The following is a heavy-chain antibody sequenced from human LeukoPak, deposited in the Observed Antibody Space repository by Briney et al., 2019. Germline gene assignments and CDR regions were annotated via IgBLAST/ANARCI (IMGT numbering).Heavy chain of an antibody. CDR2: ILGSGGGT. J-gene: IGHJ4*02. D-gene: IGHD1-26*01. V-gene: IGHV3-23*01. CDR3: ARFYANEWELPH. Sequence: GGSLRLSCAASGFSFSNYAMSWVRQAPGEGLEWVSGILGSGGGTFYADSVKGRFTISRDNSENTLCLQMNSLRAEDTAVYYCARFYANEWELPHWGQGTLVTVSS. CDR1: GFSFSNYA.